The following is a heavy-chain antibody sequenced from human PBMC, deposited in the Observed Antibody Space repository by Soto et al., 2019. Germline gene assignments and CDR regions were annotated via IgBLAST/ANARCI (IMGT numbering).Heavy chain of an antibody. V-gene: IGHV3-33*01. CDR1: GFSFSTYA. CDR3: TRATFDV. CDR2: IWFDGVKE. J-gene: IGHJ6*02. Sequence: GSLRLSCAVAGFSFSTYAMHWVRQAPGKGLEWLAIIWFDGVKEYCAESVRGRFTISIDNSKNTVFLQMDTVGAEDSALYYCTRATFDVWGQGTTVTVSS.